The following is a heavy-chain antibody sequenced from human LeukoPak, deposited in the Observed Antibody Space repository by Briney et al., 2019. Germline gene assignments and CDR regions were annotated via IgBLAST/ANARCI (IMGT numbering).Heavy chain of an antibody. Sequence: PGGSLRLSCVASGFTFSSYSMNWVRQAPGKGLEWVSYISGGSIYYADSVKGRFTISRDSAKNSLYLQMNSLRDEDTAVYFCARDTSYAFDIWGQGTMVTVSS. V-gene: IGHV3-48*02. J-gene: IGHJ3*02. CDR3: ARDTSYAFDI. CDR2: ISGGSI. CDR1: GFTFSSYS.